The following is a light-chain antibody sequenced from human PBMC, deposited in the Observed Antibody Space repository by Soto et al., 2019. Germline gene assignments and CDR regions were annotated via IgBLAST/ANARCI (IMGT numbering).Light chain of an antibody. CDR3: QQRSNWPPT. CDR2: GAS. J-gene: IGKJ4*01. CDR1: QSVHSN. V-gene: IGKV3-15*01. Sequence: EIVMTQSPATLSLSPGETATLSCRASQSVHSNLAWFQQHPGQAPRLLIYGASSRATGIPVRFSGSGSGTEFTLTISSLQPEDFAVYYCQQRSNWPPTFGGGTKVEIK.